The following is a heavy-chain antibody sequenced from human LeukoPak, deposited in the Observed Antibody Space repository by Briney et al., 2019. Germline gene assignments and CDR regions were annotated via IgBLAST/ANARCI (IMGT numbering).Heavy chain of an antibody. Sequence: SETLSLTCTVSGGSINTGSYYWSWIRQHPGKGLEWIGYIYYSGSTYYNPSLKSRVTISMDTSKNHFSLKLNSVTAADTAVYYCARASSSWYEGWFDPWGQGTLVTVSS. J-gene: IGHJ5*02. V-gene: IGHV4-31*03. CDR1: GGSINTGSYY. CDR3: ARASSSWYEGWFDP. CDR2: IYYSGST. D-gene: IGHD6-13*01.